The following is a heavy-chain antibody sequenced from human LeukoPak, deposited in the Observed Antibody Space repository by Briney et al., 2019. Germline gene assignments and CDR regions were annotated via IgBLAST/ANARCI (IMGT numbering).Heavy chain of an antibody. CDR1: GYTFTSYY. D-gene: IGHD2-21*02. CDR3: ARDYCGGDCYPPQYFQH. V-gene: IGHV1-46*01. Sequence: ASVKVSCTASGYTFTSYYMHWVRQAPGQGLEWMGIIYPSGGSTSYAQKFQGRVTMTRDTSPSTVYMELSSLRSEDTAVYYCARDYCGGDCYPPQYFQHWGQGTLVTVFS. CDR2: IYPSGGST. J-gene: IGHJ1*01.